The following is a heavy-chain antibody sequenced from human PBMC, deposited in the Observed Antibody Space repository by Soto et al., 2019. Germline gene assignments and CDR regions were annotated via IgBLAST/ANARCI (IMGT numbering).Heavy chain of an antibody. Sequence: SETLSLTCTVSGCSISSYYLSWIRQPPGKGLEWIGYIYYSGSTNYNPSLKSRVTISVDTSKNQFSLKLSSVTAADTAVYYCAREGGLRTDWGQGTLVTVSS. J-gene: IGHJ4*02. CDR3: AREGGLRTD. CDR1: GCSISSYY. D-gene: IGHD4-17*01. V-gene: IGHV4-59*01. CDR2: IYYSGST.